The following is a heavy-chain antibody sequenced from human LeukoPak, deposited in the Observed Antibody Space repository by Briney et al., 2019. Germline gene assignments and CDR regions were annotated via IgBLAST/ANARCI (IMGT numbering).Heavy chain of an antibody. CDR1: GYTFTNYG. V-gene: IGHV1-18*01. J-gene: IGHJ4*02. CDR2: ISGYNAVT. D-gene: IGHD1-26*01. Sequence: GASVKVSCKASGYTFTNYGISWVRQAPGQGLEWLGWISGYNAVTSYPRKIEGRVTMTTDTSTATAYMELRSLRSDDTAVYYCARGDYSGTYYYFDFWGQGTLVTVSS. CDR3: ARGDYSGTYYYFDF.